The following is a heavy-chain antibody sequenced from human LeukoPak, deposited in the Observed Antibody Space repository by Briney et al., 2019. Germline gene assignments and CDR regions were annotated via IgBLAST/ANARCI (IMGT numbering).Heavy chain of an antibody. CDR2: VSGSGDIT. V-gene: IGHV3-23*01. Sequence: GGSLRLSCAASGFTFSAYVMSWVRQAPGKGLEWVSSVSGSGDITYYADSVKGRFTISRDNSRNTLHLQMNSLRAEDTALYYCAKAHLPDYYYMDVWGKGTTVTVSS. CDR1: GFTFSAYV. J-gene: IGHJ6*03. CDR3: AKAHLPDYYYMDV.